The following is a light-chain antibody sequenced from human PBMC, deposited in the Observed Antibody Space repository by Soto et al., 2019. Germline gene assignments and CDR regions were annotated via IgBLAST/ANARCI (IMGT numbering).Light chain of an antibody. V-gene: IGKV3-15*01. CDR3: AQYNNGPRT. CDR2: GAS. CDR1: QSVSSN. Sequence: EIVMTQSPATLSVSPGERATLSCRASQSVSSNLAWYQQKPGQAPRLLIYGASTRATGIPARFSGSGSGTEFTLTISSLQSEDVAVYYCAQYNNGPRTVGQGTKVEIK. J-gene: IGKJ1*01.